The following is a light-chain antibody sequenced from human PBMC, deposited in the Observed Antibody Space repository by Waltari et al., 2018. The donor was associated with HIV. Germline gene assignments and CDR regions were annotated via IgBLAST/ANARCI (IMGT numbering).Light chain of an antibody. V-gene: IGKV3-15*01. CDR3: QQYNDWPQT. Sequence: EIVMTQSPDTLSVSPGEKATLSCRASQSVGGNLAWYQVRPGQAPSLLIYAATSRTTGFPGRFRGSGSGTEFTLTISSLQSEDFAIYYYQQYNDWPQTFGQGTRVDIK. CDR1: QSVGGN. CDR2: AAT. J-gene: IGKJ1*01.